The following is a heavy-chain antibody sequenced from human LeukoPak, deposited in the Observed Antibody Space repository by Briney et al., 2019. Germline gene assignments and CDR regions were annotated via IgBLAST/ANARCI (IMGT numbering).Heavy chain of an antibody. CDR2: MNPNSGNT. J-gene: IGHJ4*02. V-gene: IGHV1-8*03. CDR3: ARALRYFDWLSGKYYFDY. CDR1: GYTFTSYD. D-gene: IGHD3-9*01. Sequence: GASVKVSCKASGYTFTSYDINWVRQATGQGLEWMGWMNPNSGNTGYAQKFQGRVTITRNTSISTAYMELSSLRSEDTAVYYCARALRYFDWLSGKYYFDYWGQGTLVTVSS.